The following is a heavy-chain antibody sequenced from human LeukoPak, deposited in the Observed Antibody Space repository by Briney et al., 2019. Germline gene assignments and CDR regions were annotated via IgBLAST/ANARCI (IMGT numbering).Heavy chain of an antibody. V-gene: IGHV4-39*07. CDR2: IYYTGST. Sequence: SETLSLTCSVSGDSFSSNSYYWGWIRQPPGKGLEWIGSIYYTGSTYDNPSLKSRVTMSVDTSKNQFSLKLSSVTAADTAVYYCASLGATVGATFRLGAFDIWGQGTMVTVSS. D-gene: IGHD1-26*01. J-gene: IGHJ3*02. CDR3: ASLGATVGATFRLGAFDI. CDR1: GDSFSSNSYY.